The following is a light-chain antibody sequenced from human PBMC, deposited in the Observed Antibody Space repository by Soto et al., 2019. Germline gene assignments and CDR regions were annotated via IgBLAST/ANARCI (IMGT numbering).Light chain of an antibody. J-gene: IGLJ3*02. V-gene: IGLV2-14*01. CDR2: EVS. CDR3: SSYTTGSTWV. Sequence: QSALTQPASVSGSPGQSITISCTGTSSDVGRYKYVSWFQHYPGNAPKLMIYEVSNRPSGISDRFSGSKSGNTASLTISGLQAEDETDYYCSSYTTGSTWVFGGGTKVTVL. CDR1: SSDVGRYKY.